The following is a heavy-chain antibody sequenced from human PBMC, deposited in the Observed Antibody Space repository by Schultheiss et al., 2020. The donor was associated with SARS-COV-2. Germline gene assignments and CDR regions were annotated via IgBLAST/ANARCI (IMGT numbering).Heavy chain of an antibody. Sequence: SLKISCAASGFTFDDYAMHWVRQAPGKGLEWVSGISWNSGSIGYADSVKGRFTISRDNAKNSLYLQMNSLRAEDTALYYCAKSYYDFWSGYLGRAFDIWGQGTMVTVSS. D-gene: IGHD3-3*01. CDR3: AKSYYDFWSGYLGRAFDI. J-gene: IGHJ3*02. CDR2: ISWNSGSI. CDR1: GFTFDDYA. V-gene: IGHV3-9*01.